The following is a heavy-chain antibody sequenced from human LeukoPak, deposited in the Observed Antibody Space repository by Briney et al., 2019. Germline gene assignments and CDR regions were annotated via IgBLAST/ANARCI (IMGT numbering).Heavy chain of an antibody. J-gene: IGHJ4*02. CDR2: ISYDGSNK. D-gene: IGHD2-21*01. CDR3: AREMVVIAQFDY. CDR1: GFTFSSYA. V-gene: IGHV3-30-3*01. Sequence: GGSLRLSCAASGFTFSSYAMHWVRQAPGKGLEWVAVISYDGSNKYYADSVKGRFTISRDNSKNTLYLQMNSLRAEDTAVYYRAREMVVIAQFDYWGQGTLVTVSS.